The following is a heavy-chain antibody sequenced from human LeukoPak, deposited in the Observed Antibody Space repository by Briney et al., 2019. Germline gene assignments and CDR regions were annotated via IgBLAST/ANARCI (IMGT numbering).Heavy chain of an antibody. J-gene: IGHJ3*02. D-gene: IGHD2-2*01. CDR2: IIPIFGTA. CDR3: ARERVGYCSSTSCVMGAFDI. Sequence: SVKVSCKASGGTFSSYAISWVRQAPGQGLEWMGGIIPIFGTANYAQKFQGRVTITTDESTSTAYMELSSLRSEDTAVYYCARERVGYCSSTSCVMGAFDIWGQGTMVTVSS. CDR1: GGTFSSYA. V-gene: IGHV1-69*05.